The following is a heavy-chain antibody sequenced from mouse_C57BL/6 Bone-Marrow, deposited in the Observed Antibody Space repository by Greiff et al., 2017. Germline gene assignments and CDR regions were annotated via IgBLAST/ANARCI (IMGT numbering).Heavy chain of an antibody. CDR3: AREGGWLYYFDY. V-gene: IGHV1-50*01. J-gene: IGHJ2*01. D-gene: IGHD2-2*01. CDR2: IDPSDSYT. Sequence: QVQLQQPGAELVKPGASVKLSCKASGYTFTSYWLQWVKQRPGQGLEWIGEIDPSDSYTNYNQTFKGKATLTVDTSSSTAYMQLSSLTSEDSAVYYCAREGGWLYYFDYWGQGTTLTVSS. CDR1: GYTFTSYW.